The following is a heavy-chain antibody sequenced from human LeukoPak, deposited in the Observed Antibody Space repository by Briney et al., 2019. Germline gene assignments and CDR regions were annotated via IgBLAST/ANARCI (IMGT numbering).Heavy chain of an antibody. J-gene: IGHJ4*02. CDR1: GGSISSYY. CDR3: ASGSGSYYSPFDY. CDR2: TYYSGST. D-gene: IGHD1-26*01. V-gene: IGHV4-59*08. Sequence: SETLSLTCTVSGGSISSYYWSWIRRPPGKGLEWIGYTYYSGSTNYNPSLKSRVTISVDTSKNQFSLKLSSVTAADTAVYYCASGSGSYYSPFDYWGQGTLVTVSS.